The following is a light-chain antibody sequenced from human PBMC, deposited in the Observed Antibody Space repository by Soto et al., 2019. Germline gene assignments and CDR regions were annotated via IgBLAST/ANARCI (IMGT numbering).Light chain of an antibody. CDR3: SSYTTGSTPL. J-gene: IGLJ3*02. Sequence: QSVLTQPASVSGSPGQSITISCTGTSSDVGGYNYVYWYQQHPGKAPKLMIYEVSNRPSGVSNRFSGSKSGNTASLTISGLQAEDEADYYCSSYTTGSTPLFGGGTQLTVL. V-gene: IGLV2-14*01. CDR1: SSDVGGYNY. CDR2: EVS.